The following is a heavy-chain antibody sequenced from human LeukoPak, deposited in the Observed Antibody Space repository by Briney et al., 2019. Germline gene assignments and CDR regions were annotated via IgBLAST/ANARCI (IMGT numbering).Heavy chain of an antibody. Sequence: GESLKISCKGSGYSSTSYWIGWVRQMAEKRLEWMGIIYPGDTDTRYSPSLQGQTTTSTANSITTAYLQSSSLTASNTATYYCARLRYCSSGSWYGLDYWGQGTLVTVSS. D-gene: IGHD2-15*01. CDR3: ARLRYCSSGSWYGLDY. CDR2: IYPGDTDT. CDR1: GYSSTSYW. J-gene: IGHJ4*02. V-gene: IGHV5-51*01.